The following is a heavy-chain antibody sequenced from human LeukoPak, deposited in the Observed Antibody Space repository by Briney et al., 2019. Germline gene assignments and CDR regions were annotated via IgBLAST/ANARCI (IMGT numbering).Heavy chain of an antibody. J-gene: IGHJ4*02. D-gene: IGHD3-10*01. CDR1: GFTFSSYA. Sequence: GGSLRLSCAASGFTFSSYAMSWVRQAPGKGLEWVSGISGSGDNTYCADSVKGRFTISRDNSKNTLYLQMNSLRAEDTAVYYCAKGRNLLLWFGELFIWGQGTLVTVSS. V-gene: IGHV3-23*01. CDR3: AKGRNLLLWFGELFI. CDR2: ISGSGDNT.